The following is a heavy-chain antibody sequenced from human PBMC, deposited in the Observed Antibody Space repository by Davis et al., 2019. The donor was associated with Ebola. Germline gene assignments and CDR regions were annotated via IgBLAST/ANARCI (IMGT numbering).Heavy chain of an antibody. V-gene: IGHV3-74*01. CDR1: GFTFRTNW. CDR2: INSDGSFT. D-gene: IGHD3-16*01. J-gene: IGHJ4*02. Sequence: HTGGSLRLSCAASGFTFRTNWTQWVCQAPGKGMVWVSRINSDGSFTSYGDSVKGRFTISRDNAKNILYLQMTSLRVDDTAVYYCATDPYGGNPQSADYWGQGSLVTVSS. CDR3: ATDPYGGNPQSADY.